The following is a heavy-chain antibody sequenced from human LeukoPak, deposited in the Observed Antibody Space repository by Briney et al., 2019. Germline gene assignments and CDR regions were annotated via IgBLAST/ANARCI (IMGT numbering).Heavy chain of an antibody. D-gene: IGHD3-10*01. Sequence: PGGSLRLSCTASGVTFSTYSMIWGRQAPGKGLEWVSYIRSSGSTTYYADSVQGRFTISRDDAENSLYLPMNSLRDEDTAVYYCARVNYHALDYWGQGALVTVSS. J-gene: IGHJ4*02. CDR1: GVTFSTYS. CDR2: IRSSGSTT. V-gene: IGHV3-48*02. CDR3: ARVNYHALDY.